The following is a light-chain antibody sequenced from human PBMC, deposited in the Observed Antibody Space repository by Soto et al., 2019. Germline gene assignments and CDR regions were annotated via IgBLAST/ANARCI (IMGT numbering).Light chain of an antibody. CDR2: AAT. CDR1: QSIDTS. CDR3: QQSYSIPYT. Sequence: DVQMTQSPSSLSASVGDRVTITCRPSQSIDTSLNWYQQKPGRAPKLLISAATTLHTGVPSRFSGSRSGTHITLTISSLQTDDSATYFCQQSYSIPYTCALGTKLEIK. J-gene: IGKJ2*01. V-gene: IGKV1-39*01.